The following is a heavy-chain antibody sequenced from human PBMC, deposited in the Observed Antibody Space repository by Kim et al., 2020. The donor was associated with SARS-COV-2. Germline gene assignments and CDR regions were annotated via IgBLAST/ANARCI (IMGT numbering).Heavy chain of an antibody. CDR2: INHSGST. CDR1: GGSFSGYY. J-gene: IGHJ6*02. D-gene: IGHD4-17*01. V-gene: IGHV4-34*01. CDR3: ARAGDRVRGTVTPRPRQVGTTNYGMDV. Sequence: SETLSLTCAVYGGSFSGYYWSWIRQPPGKGLEWIGEINHSGSTNYNPSLKSRVTISVDTSKNQFSLKLSSVTAADTAVYYCARAGDRVRGTVTPRPRQVGTTNYGMDVWGQGTTVTVSS.